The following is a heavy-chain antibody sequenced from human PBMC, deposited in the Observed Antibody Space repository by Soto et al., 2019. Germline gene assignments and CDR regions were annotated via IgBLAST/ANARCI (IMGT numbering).Heavy chain of an antibody. CDR1: GYTFTTYD. D-gene: IGHD6-13*01. CDR2: ITPGGGIT. Sequence: ASVKVSCKASGYTFTTYDIHWVRQAPGLGLEWMGKITPGGGITSYAQKFKGRITMTRDTSTSTVYMELSSLRSEDTAMYYCAKVLSELVPRYFDTWGQGTLVTVSS. CDR3: AKVLSELVPRYFDT. V-gene: IGHV1-46*01. J-gene: IGHJ4*02.